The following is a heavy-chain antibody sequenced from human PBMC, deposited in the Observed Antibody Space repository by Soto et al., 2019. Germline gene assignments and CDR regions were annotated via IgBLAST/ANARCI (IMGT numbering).Heavy chain of an antibody. J-gene: IGHJ4*03. Sequence: SETLSLTCTVSGGSINSYYWSWIRQPPGKGLEWIGYIYYSGSTNYNPSLKSRVTISVDTSKNQFSLKLSSVTAADTAVYYCARSRYSGYDSLDYWGQGTTVTVSS. CDR1: GGSINSYY. D-gene: IGHD5-12*01. CDR2: IYYSGST. CDR3: ARSRYSGYDSLDY. V-gene: IGHV4-59*08.